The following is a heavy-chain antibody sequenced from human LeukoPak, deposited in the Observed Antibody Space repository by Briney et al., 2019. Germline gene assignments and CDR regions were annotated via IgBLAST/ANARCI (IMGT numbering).Heavy chain of an antibody. CDR3: ARQHPPPRISLVRGVEY. Sequence: PSETLSLTCTVSGGSISSGSYYWGWIRQPPGKGLEWIGSIYYSGSTSSNPSLKSRVTISVDTSKNQFSLKVSSVTAADTAVYYCARQHPPPRISLVRGVEYWGQGTLVTVSS. V-gene: IGHV4-39*01. J-gene: IGHJ4*02. D-gene: IGHD3-10*01. CDR2: IYYSGST. CDR1: GGSISSGSYY.